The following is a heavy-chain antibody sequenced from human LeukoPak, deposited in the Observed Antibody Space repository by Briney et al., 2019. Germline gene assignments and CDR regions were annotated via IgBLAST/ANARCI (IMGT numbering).Heavy chain of an antibody. Sequence: ASVKVSCKVSGYTLTELSMHWVRQAPGKGLEWMGGFDPEDGETIYAQKFQGRVTMTEDTSTDTAYMELSSLRSEDTAVYYCATAYPGDFWSGYYRGAFDYWGQGTLVTVSS. J-gene: IGHJ4*02. D-gene: IGHD3-3*01. CDR3: ATAYPGDFWSGYYRGAFDY. V-gene: IGHV1-24*01. CDR2: FDPEDGET. CDR1: GYTLTELS.